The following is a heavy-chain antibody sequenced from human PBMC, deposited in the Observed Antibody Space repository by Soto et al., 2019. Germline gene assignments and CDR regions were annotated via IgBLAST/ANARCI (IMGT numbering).Heavy chain of an antibody. CDR2: ISSTTNYI. J-gene: IGHJ4*02. CDR1: GFTFTRYS. CDR3: ARESEDLTSNFDY. Sequence: NPGGSLRLSCAASGFTFTRYSMNWVRQAPGKGLEWVSSISSTTNYIYYADSMKGRLTVSRDNAKNSVYLEMNSLSAEDTAVYYCARESEDLTSNFDYWGQGTLVTVSS. V-gene: IGHV3-21*01.